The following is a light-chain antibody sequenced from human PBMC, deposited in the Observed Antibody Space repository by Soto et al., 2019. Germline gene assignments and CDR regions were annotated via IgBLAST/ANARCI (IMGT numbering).Light chain of an antibody. CDR3: QQRSKMPLT. V-gene: IGKV3-11*01. Sequence: ESVLTQSPATLSLSPGETATLSCRASQSVRNYLAWYQQKPGQAPRLLIYDASNRATGIPARFSGTGSETDFTLTISSLEPEDFAIYYCQQRSKMPLTFGHGTKVDI. CDR1: QSVRNY. CDR2: DAS. J-gene: IGKJ1*01.